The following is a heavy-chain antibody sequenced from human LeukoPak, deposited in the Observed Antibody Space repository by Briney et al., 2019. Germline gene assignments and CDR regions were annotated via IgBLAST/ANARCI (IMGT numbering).Heavy chain of an antibody. Sequence: PSETLSLTCAVSGGSVSSGSYYWNWIRQPPGKGLEWIGYIYYSGSTNYNPSPKSRVTISVDTSKKRFSLKLNSVTAADTAAYYCARRRDAFDIWGQGTMVTVSS. CDR2: IYYSGST. CDR3: ARRRDAFDI. CDR1: GGSVSSGSYY. V-gene: IGHV4-61*01. J-gene: IGHJ3*02.